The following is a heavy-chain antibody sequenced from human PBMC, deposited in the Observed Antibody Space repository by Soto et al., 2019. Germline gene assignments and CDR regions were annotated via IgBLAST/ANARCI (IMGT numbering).Heavy chain of an antibody. Sequence: SETLSLTCAVYGGSFSGYYWSWIRQPPGKGLEWIGEINHSGSTNYNPSLKSRVTISLDTSKNQFSLKLSFVTAADTAVYYCARRYNWNYYYYYGMDVWGQGTTVTVSS. D-gene: IGHD1-20*01. V-gene: IGHV4-34*01. CDR1: GGSFSGYY. CDR2: INHSGST. J-gene: IGHJ6*02. CDR3: ARRYNWNYYYYYGMDV.